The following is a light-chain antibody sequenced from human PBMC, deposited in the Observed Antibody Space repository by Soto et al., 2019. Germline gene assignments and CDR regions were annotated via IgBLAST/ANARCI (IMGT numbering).Light chain of an antibody. CDR3: AAWEDSLNGRGV. J-gene: IGLJ2*01. CDR2: SNN. CDR1: SSNIGSIT. V-gene: IGLV1-44*01. Sequence: QSVLTQPPSASGTPGQRVTISCSGSSSNIGSITVNWYQQLPGTAPKLLIYSNNQRPSGVPDRFSGSKSGTSASLAISGLQSEDEADYYCAAWEDSLNGRGVFGGGTKVTVL.